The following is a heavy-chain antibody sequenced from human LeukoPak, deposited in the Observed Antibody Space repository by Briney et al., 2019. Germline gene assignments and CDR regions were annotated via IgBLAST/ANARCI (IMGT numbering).Heavy chain of an antibody. D-gene: IGHD3-9*01. CDR2: ISGSGGST. CDR3: AKDLGHYDILTGYRHDAFDI. V-gene: IGHV3-23*01. Sequence: GGSLRLSCTASGFTFSSYAMSWVRQAPGKGLKWVSAISGSGGSTYYADSVKGRFTISRDNSKNTLYLQMSSLRAEDTAVYYCAKDLGHYDILTGYRHDAFDIWGQGTMVTVSS. CDR1: GFTFSSYA. J-gene: IGHJ3*02.